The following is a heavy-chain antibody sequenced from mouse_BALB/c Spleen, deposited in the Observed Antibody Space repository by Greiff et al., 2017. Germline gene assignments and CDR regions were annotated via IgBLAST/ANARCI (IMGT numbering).Heavy chain of an antibody. Sequence: DVQLVESGGGLVQPGGSLKLSCAASGFTFSSYTMSWVRQTPEKRLEWVAYISNGGGSTYYPDTVKGRFTISRDNAKNTLYLQMSSLKSEDTAMYYCARHSDGYYHFDYWGQGTTLTVSS. CDR1: GFTFSSYT. CDR2: ISNGGGST. J-gene: IGHJ2*01. CDR3: ARHSDGYYHFDY. D-gene: IGHD2-3*01. V-gene: IGHV5-12-2*01.